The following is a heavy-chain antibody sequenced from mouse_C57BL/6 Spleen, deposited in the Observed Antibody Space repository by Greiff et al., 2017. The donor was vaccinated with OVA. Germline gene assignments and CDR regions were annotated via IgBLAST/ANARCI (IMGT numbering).Heavy chain of an antibody. D-gene: IGHD1-1*01. CDR3: ASYGSSSHFDN. V-gene: IGHV1-19*01. Sequence: SGPVLVKPGASVKMSCKASGYTFTDYYMNWVKQSHGKSLEWIGIINPYNGGTSYNQKFKGKATLTVDKSSSTAYMELNSLTSEASAVYYCASYGSSSHFDNWGQGTTLTVSS. CDR1: GYTFTDYY. CDR2: INPYNGGT. J-gene: IGHJ2*01.